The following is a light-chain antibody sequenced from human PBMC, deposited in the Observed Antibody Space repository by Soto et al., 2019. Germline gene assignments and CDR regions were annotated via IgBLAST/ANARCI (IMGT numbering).Light chain of an antibody. CDR1: TGAVTSGHY. J-gene: IGLJ1*01. CDR3: LLSFNGPYV. Sequence: VVTQEPSLTVSPGGTVPLTCGSSTGAVTSGHYPYWFQQKPGQAPRTLIYDTSNKHSWTPARFSGYLLGGKAALTLSGAQPEDEAEYFCLLSFNGPYVFGGGTKVTVL. V-gene: IGLV7-46*01. CDR2: DTS.